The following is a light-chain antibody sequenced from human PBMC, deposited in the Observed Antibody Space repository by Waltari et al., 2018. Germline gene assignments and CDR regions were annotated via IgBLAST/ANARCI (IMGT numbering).Light chain of an antibody. J-gene: IGLJ2*01. Sequence: SYVLTQPPSVSLAPGKTATITCGGGNIGSKSVNWYQQKPGQAPVLLISFDSDRPSGIPERFSGFNSGNTATLTISGVEAGDEADYYCQIWESTSDHVVFGGGTKLTVL. CDR3: QIWESTSDHVV. CDR2: FDS. CDR1: NIGSKS. V-gene: IGLV3-21*01.